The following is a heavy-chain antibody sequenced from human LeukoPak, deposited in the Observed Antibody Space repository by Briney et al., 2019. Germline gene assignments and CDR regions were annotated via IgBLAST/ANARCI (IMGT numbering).Heavy chain of an antibody. J-gene: IGHJ6*03. V-gene: IGHV4-30-2*01. CDR2: IYHSGST. D-gene: IGHD2-15*01. CDR3: ARDALWCSGGSCYPQDYMDV. Sequence: SETLSLTCTVSGGSISSGGYYWSWIRQPPGKGLEWIGYIYHSGSTYYNPSLKSRVTISVDRSKNQFSLKLSSVTAADTAVYYCARDALWCSGGSCYPQDYMDVWGKGTTVTVSS. CDR1: GGSISSGGYY.